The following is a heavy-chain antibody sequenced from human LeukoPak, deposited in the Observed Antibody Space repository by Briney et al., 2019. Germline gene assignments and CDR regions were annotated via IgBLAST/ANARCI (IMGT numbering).Heavy chain of an antibody. CDR3: ARHLSSTGGCCYVDY. J-gene: IGHJ4*02. D-gene: IGHD2-2*01. CDR2: IYPGDSDT. Sequence: GESLKISCTTSGYSFTTYWIGWVRQVAGKDLEWMGIIYPGDSDTRYSPSFEGQVTISADKSTSTAYLQWSSPKASDTATYYCARHLSSTGGCCYVDYWGQGTLVTVSS. V-gene: IGHV5-51*01. CDR1: GYSFTTYW.